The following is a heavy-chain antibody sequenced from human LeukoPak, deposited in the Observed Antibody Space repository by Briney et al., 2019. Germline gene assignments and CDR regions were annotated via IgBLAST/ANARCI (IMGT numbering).Heavy chain of an antibody. CDR3: ARDRHSSVDY. Sequence: GGSLRLSCAASGFTFNTYSMIWVRQAPGKGLEWLSYISGDSRTIYYPDSVKGRFTISRDNAKNSLYLQLISLRAEDTAVYYCARDRHSSVDYWGQGALVTVSS. V-gene: IGHV3-48*01. J-gene: IGHJ4*02. CDR2: ISGDSRTI. D-gene: IGHD3-22*01. CDR1: GFTFNTYS.